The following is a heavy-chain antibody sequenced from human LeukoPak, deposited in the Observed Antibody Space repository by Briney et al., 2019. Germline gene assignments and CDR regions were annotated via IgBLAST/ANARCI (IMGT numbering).Heavy chain of an antibody. CDR2: INHSGST. V-gene: IGHV4-34*01. D-gene: IGHD3-9*01. CDR1: GGSFSGYY. J-gene: IGHJ6*04. Sequence: PSETLSLTCAVYGGSFSGYYWSWIRQPPGKGLEWIGEINHSGSTNYNPSLKSRVTISVDTSKNQFSLKLSSVTAADTAVYSCARGLRYPSRMDVWGKGTTVTVSS. CDR3: ARGLRYPSRMDV.